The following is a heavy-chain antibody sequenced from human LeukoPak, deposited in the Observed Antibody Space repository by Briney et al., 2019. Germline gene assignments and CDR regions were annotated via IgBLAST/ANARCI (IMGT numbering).Heavy chain of an antibody. CDR3: AKGGAYYDSSGYYSTSGY. CDR1: GFTFSSYA. CDR2: ISGSGGST. D-gene: IGHD3-22*01. Sequence: GGSLRLSCAASGFTFSSYAMSWVRQAPGKGLEWVSAISGSGGSTYYADSVKGRFTISRDNSKNTLYLQMNSLRAEDTAVYYCAKGGAYYDSSGYYSTSGYWGQGTLVTVSS. J-gene: IGHJ4*02. V-gene: IGHV3-23*01.